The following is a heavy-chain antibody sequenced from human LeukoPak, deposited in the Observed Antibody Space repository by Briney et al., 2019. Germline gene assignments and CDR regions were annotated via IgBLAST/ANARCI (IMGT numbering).Heavy chain of an antibody. V-gene: IGHV4-39*01. D-gene: IGHD6-13*01. CDR1: GGSISSSSYY. J-gene: IGHJ4*02. Sequence: SETLSLTCTVSGGSISSSSYYWGWIRQPPGKGLEWIGSIYYSGSTYYNPSLKSRVTISVDTSKNQFSLKLSSVTAADTAVYYCARMGPAAAGIIDWGQGTLVTVSS. CDR3: ARMGPAAAGIID. CDR2: IYYSGST.